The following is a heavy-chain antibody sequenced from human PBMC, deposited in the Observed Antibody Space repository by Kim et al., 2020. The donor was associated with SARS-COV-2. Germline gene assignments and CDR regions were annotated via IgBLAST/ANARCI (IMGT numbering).Heavy chain of an antibody. V-gene: IGHV3-33*01. Sequence: GGSLRLSCAASGFTFSSYGMHWVRQAPGKGLEWVAVIWYDGSNKHYADSVKGRFTISRDNSKNTLYLQMNSLRAEDTAVYYCARESPKTWGSFDYWGQGTLVTVSS. J-gene: IGHJ4*02. CDR1: GFTFSSYG. D-gene: IGHD7-27*01. CDR2: IWYDGSNK. CDR3: ARESPKTWGSFDY.